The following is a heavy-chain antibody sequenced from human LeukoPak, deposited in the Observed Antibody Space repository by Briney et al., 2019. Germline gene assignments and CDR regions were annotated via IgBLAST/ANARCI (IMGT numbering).Heavy chain of an antibody. J-gene: IGHJ6*03. CDR1: GYSISSGYY. CDR2: IYHSGST. Sequence: SETLSLTCTVSGYSISSGYYWGWIRQPPGKGLEWIGSIYHSGSTNYNPSLKSRVTISVDTSKNQFSLKLSSVTAADTAVYYCARSGYSQLGYYYYYMDVWGKGTTVTVSS. CDR3: ARSGYSQLGYYYYYMDV. D-gene: IGHD5-18*01. V-gene: IGHV4-38-2*02.